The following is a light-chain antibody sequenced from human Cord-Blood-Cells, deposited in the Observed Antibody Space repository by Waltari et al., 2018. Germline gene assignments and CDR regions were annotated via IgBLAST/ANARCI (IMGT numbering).Light chain of an antibody. Sequence: DIQMTQPPSSLSASVGESVTITCRASQSISSYLNWYQQKPGKAPKLLIYAASSLQSGVPSRFSGSGSGTDFTLTISSLQPEDFATYYCQQSYSTPYTFGQGTKLEIK. J-gene: IGKJ2*01. CDR2: AAS. CDR1: QSISSY. V-gene: IGKV1-39*01. CDR3: QQSYSTPYT.